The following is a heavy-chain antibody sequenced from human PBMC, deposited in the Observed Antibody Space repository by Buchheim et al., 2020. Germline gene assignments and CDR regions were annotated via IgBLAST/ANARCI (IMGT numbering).Heavy chain of an antibody. D-gene: IGHD6-19*01. CDR3: ARDPASYSSGWYNFGY. J-gene: IGHJ4*02. CDR1: GFTFSSYS. CDR2: ISIYSSTI. Sequence: EVQMVESGGGLVQPGGSLRLSCAASGFTFSSYSMNWVRQAPGKGLEWVSYISIYSSTIYYADSVKGRFTISRDNAKNSLYLQMNSLRDEDTAVYYCARDPASYSSGWYNFGYWGQGTL. V-gene: IGHV3-48*02.